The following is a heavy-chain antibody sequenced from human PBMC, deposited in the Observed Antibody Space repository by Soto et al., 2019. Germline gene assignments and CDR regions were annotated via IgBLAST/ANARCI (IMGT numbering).Heavy chain of an antibody. Sequence: GGSLRLSCAASGFTFSSYEMNWVRQAPGKGLEWGSYISSSGSTIYYADSVKGRFTISRDNAKNSLYLQMNSLRAEDTAVYYCARDHKGGYYYYGMDVWGQGTPVTVSS. J-gene: IGHJ6*02. CDR2: ISSSGSTI. V-gene: IGHV3-48*03. CDR1: GFTFSSYE. CDR3: ARDHKGGYYYYGMDV.